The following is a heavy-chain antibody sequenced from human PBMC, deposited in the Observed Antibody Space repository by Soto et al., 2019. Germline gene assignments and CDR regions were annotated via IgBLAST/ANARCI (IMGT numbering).Heavy chain of an antibody. Sequence: PSETLSLTCTVSGGSISSYYWSWIRQPPGKGLEWIGYIYYSGSTNYNPSLKSRVSISVDTSKNQFSLKLSSVTAADTAVYYCARRYGASFDYWGQGTLVTVSS. V-gene: IGHV4-59*01. D-gene: IGHD4-17*01. CDR3: ARRYGASFDY. CDR2: IYYSGST. J-gene: IGHJ4*02. CDR1: GGSISSYY.